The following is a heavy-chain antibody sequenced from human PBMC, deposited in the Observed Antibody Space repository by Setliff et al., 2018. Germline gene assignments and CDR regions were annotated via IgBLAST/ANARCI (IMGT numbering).Heavy chain of an antibody. CDR3: GRGFSRIQGWGNWFDP. D-gene: IGHD5-18*01. V-gene: IGHV4-39*01. CDR2: IYDSGSS. J-gene: IGHJ5*02. Sequence: SETLSLTCTVSGGSVSNSGFFWGWLRQAPGKGLEWIGNIYDSGSSNYNASLKSRLIITRDTSKNQISLKLTSVTAADTAVYYCGRGFSRIQGWGNWFDPWGQGILVTVSS. CDR1: GGSVSNSGFF.